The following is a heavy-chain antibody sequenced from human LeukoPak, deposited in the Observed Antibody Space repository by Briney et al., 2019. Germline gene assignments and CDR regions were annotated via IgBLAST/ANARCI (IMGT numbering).Heavy chain of an antibody. J-gene: IGHJ4*02. CDR2: IKRRSENEAT. V-gene: IGHV3-15*01. CDR3: ATDLLDH. Sequence: GGSLRLSCAASGFSFTNAWMSWVRQTPGKGLEWVGRIKRRSENEATEYVAPVKGRFTISRDDSKNMVYLQMNSLKTEDTAVYFCATDLLDHWGQGTLVTVSS. CDR1: GFSFTNAW.